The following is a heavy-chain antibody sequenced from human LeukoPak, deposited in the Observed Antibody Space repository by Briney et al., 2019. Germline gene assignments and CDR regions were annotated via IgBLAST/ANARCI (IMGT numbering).Heavy chain of an antibody. CDR3: ARGVVLGQDDAFDI. CDR2: IFYRGSI. V-gene: IGHV4-59*12. CDR1: GGSISNYY. Sequence: SQTLSLTCTVSGGSISNYYWSWIRQPPGKGLEWIGYIFYRGSIDYSPSLQSRVTISVDTSKNHLSLRLTSVTAADTAVYFCARGVVLGQDDAFDIWGRGTMVTVSS. D-gene: IGHD3/OR15-3a*01. J-gene: IGHJ3*02.